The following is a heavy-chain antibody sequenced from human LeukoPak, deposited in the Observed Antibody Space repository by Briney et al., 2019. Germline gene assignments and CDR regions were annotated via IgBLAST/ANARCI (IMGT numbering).Heavy chain of an antibody. J-gene: IGHJ4*02. V-gene: IGHV3-66*01. Sequence: GGSLRLSCAASGFTVSSNYMSWVRQAPGKGLEWVSVIYSGGSTYYADSVKGRFTISRDNSKNTLYLKMNPLEPEDTAVYYWARDGLRGVLVYGGRGTLVTVSS. CDR1: GFTVSSNY. CDR2: IYSGGST. D-gene: IGHD4-17*01. CDR3: ARDGLRGVLVY.